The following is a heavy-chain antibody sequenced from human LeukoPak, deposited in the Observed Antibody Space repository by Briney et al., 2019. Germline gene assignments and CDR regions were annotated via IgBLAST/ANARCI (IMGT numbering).Heavy chain of an antibody. Sequence: SETLSLTCAVSGGSISSGGYSWSWIRQPPGKGLEWIGYIYHSGSTYYNPSLKSRVTISVDRSKNQFSLKLSSVTAADTAVYYCARVTYGSGSYCFDYWGQGTLATVSS. CDR2: IYHSGST. D-gene: IGHD3-10*01. CDR3: ARVTYGSGSYCFDY. V-gene: IGHV4-30-2*01. J-gene: IGHJ4*02. CDR1: GGSISSGGYS.